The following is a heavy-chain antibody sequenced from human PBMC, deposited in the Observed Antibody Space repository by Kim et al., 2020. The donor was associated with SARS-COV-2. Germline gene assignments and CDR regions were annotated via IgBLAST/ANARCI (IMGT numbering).Heavy chain of an antibody. D-gene: IGHD3-22*01. CDR2: IYTSGTT. Sequence: SETLSLTCTVSGGSISSGSNYWSWIRQPAGKGLEWIGRIYTSGTTNYNPSLKRRVTISVDTSKNQFSLKLSSVTAADTAVYYWARDPLYYDSSGYYPFDIWGQGTMVTVSS. CDR3: ARDPLYYDSSGYYPFDI. V-gene: IGHV4-61*02. J-gene: IGHJ3*02. CDR1: GGSISSGSNY.